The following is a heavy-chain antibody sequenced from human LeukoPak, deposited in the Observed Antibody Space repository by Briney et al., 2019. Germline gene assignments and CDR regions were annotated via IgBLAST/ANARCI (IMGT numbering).Heavy chain of an antibody. Sequence: GASVKVSCKASGGTFSSYAISWVRQAPGQGLGWMGRIIPILGIANYAQKFQGRVTITADKSTSTAYMELSSLRSEDTAVYYCATATYYYGSGTLWYFDYWGQGTLVTVSS. J-gene: IGHJ4*02. CDR1: GGTFSSYA. D-gene: IGHD3-10*01. CDR2: IIPILGIA. CDR3: ATATYYYGSGTLWYFDY. V-gene: IGHV1-69*04.